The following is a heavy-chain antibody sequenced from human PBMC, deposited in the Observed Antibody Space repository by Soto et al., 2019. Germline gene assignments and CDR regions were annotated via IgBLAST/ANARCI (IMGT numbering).Heavy chain of an antibody. CDR2: SSATGAGT. V-gene: IGHV3-23*01. J-gene: IGHJ4*02. Sequence: GGSLRLSCAASGFTFSSYAITWVRQAPGKGLEWVSFSSATGAGTYYADSVKGRFTISRDNSKNTLYLQMTSLRADDTAVYYCAKDRRAGGNYGFYSDFWGQGALVTVSS. CDR3: AKDRRAGGNYGFYSDF. D-gene: IGHD1-7*01. CDR1: GFTFSSYA.